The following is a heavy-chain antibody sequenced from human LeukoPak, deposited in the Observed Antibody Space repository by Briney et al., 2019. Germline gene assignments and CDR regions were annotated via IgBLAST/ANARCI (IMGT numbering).Heavy chain of an antibody. V-gene: IGHV4-34*01. J-gene: IGHJ4*02. Sequence: SETLSLTCAVYGGSFSGYYWSWIRQPPGKGLEWIGEINHSGSTNYNPSLKSRVTISVDTSRNQFSLKLSSVTAADTAVYYCASMSCSGGSCYPTDYWGQGTLVTVSS. D-gene: IGHD2-15*01. CDR3: ASMSCSGGSCYPTDY. CDR1: GGSFSGYY. CDR2: INHSGST.